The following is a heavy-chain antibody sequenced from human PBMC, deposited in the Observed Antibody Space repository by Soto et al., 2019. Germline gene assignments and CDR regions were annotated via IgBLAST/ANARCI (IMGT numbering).Heavy chain of an antibody. J-gene: IGHJ5*02. CDR2: ISSSSSYI. CDR1: GFTFSSYS. V-gene: IGHV3-21*01. CDR3: ARDESEGYSYAEGWFDP. Sequence: GGSLRLSCAASGFTFSSYSMNWVRQAPGKGLEWVSSISSSSSYIYYADSVKGRFTISRDNAKNSLYLQMNSLRAEDTAVYYCARDESEGYSYAEGWFDPWGQGTLVTVSS. D-gene: IGHD5-18*01.